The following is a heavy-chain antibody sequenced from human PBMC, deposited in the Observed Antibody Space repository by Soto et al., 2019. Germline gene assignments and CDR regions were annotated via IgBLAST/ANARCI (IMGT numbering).Heavy chain of an antibody. CDR1: GGSISSSSYY. V-gene: IGHV4-39*01. Sequence: TSETLSITCTVSGGSISSSSYYWGWIRQPPGKGLEWIGSIYYSGSTYYNPSLKSRVTISVDTSKNQFSLKLSSVTAADTAVYYCAKGRGFSGWSFYYFDYWGQGTLVTVSS. J-gene: IGHJ4*02. D-gene: IGHD6-19*01. CDR3: AKGRGFSGWSFYYFDY. CDR2: IYYSGST.